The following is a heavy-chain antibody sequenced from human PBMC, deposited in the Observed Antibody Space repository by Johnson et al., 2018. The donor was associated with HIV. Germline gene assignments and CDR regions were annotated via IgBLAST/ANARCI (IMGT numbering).Heavy chain of an antibody. CDR2: IKSKTDGGTT. J-gene: IGHJ3*02. V-gene: IGHV3-15*01. CDR3: TPDIGSGYLWGSYAFDI. Sequence: VQLVESGGGLVKPGGSLRVSCAASGFTFSDAWMSWVRQAPGKGLEWVGRIKSKTDGGTTDYAGPVKGRFTISRDASKNTLYMQMNSLKSEETAVYYCTPDIGSGYLWGSYAFDIWGQGTMVTVSS. CDR1: GFTFSDAW. D-gene: IGHD3-3*01.